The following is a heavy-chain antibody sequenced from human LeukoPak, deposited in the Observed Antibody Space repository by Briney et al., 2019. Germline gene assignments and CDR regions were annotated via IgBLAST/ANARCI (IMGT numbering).Heavy chain of an antibody. V-gene: IGHV1-2*02. CDR2: ISPDSGGT. CDR3: AIQPWGSGNNWYFDL. J-gene: IGHJ2*01. D-gene: IGHD7-27*01. Sequence: GASVKVSCKASGYTFTAYFIHWVRQAPGQGLEWMGWISPDSGGTDYAQRFQGRVTMTRDTSITTAYMDLSSLRSDDTAVYYCAIQPWGSGNNWYFDLWGRGTLVTVSS. CDR1: GYTFTAYF.